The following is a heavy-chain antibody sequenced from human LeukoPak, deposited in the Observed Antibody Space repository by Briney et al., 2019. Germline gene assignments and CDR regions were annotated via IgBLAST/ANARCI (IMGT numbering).Heavy chain of an antibody. J-gene: IGHJ2*01. CDR1: GGSTSGHY. Sequence: SETLSLTCIVSGGSTSGHYWIWIRQFPGKGLEWIGYIYYTGGTNYNPSLKSRITISVGTSQNQFSLRLGSVTAADTAVYYCARVGATVIGGNWYFDLWGRGALVTVSS. V-gene: IGHV4-59*11. CDR3: ARVGATVIGGNWYFDL. D-gene: IGHD2/OR15-2a*01. CDR2: IYYTGGT.